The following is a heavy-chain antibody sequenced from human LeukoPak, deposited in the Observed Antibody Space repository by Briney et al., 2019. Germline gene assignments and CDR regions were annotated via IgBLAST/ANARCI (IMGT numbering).Heavy chain of an antibody. Sequence: GGSLRLSCAASGFTFSIYGMHWVRQAPGKGLEWVAVIWYDGSNKYYADSVKGRFTISRDNSKNTLYLQMNSLRAEDTAVYYCAREAVATPYYFDYWGQGTLVTVSS. CDR3: AREAVATPYYFDY. D-gene: IGHD6-19*01. J-gene: IGHJ4*02. CDR2: IWYDGSNK. CDR1: GFTFSIYG. V-gene: IGHV3-33*01.